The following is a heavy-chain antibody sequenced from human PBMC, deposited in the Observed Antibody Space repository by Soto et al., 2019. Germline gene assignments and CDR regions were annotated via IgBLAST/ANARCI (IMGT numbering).Heavy chain of an antibody. CDR3: PTAPPRYSSGWYAFDY. V-gene: IGHV3-11*06. D-gene: IGHD6-19*01. Sequence: PGGPLWLSCVACGFPLSDSYMNRVRPATGKGLEWISYSTSSSSYRVYADSVKGRVTISRDNSKNTRYLQMNSLRAEDTAVHHRPTAPPRYSSGWYAFDYWGQGTLAT. CDR2: STSSSSYR. J-gene: IGHJ4*02. CDR1: GFPLSDSY.